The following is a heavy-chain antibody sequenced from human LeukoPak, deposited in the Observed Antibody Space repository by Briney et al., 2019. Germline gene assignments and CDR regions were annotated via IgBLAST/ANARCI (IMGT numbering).Heavy chain of an antibody. CDR1: GFTSSNAW. Sequence: GRSLRLSCAASGFTSSNAWMSWVRQAPGKGREWVGRIKSKTDGGTTDYAAPVKGRFTISRDDSKNTLYRQMNSLETEDTAVYYCTTELLTGGYFDYWGQGTLVTVSS. CDR2: IKSKTDGGTT. J-gene: IGHJ4*02. V-gene: IGHV3-15*01. CDR3: TTELLTGGYFDY. D-gene: IGHD3-10*01.